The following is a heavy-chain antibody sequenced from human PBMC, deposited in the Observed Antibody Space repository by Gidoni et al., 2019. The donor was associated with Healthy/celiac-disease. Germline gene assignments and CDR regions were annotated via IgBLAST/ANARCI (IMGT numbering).Heavy chain of an antibody. D-gene: IGHD3-22*01. CDR1: GFTLRIYW. J-gene: IGHJ6*02. CDR3: ARDRGFFGLFRSYGMDV. CDR2: INSDGSST. Sequence: EVQLVESGGGLVQPGGSLRLSCAASGFTLRIYWMHWVRQAPGKGLVWVSRINSDGSSTSYADSVKGRFTISRDNAKNTLYLQMNSLRAEDTAVDYCARDRGFFGLFRSYGMDVWGQGTTVTVSS. V-gene: IGHV3-74*01.